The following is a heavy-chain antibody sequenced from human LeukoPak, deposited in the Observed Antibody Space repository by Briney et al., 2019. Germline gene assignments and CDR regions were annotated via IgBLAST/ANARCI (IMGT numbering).Heavy chain of an antibody. Sequence: GGSLRLSCAASGFTFSTYGMHWVRQAPGKGLEWGAVIWYDGSNKYYADSVKGRFTISRDNSKNTLYLQMASLRAEDTAVYYCATRFYCSSASCSSLYYGMDVWGQGTTVTVSS. D-gene: IGHD2-2*01. V-gene: IGHV3-33*01. CDR1: GFTFSTYG. CDR2: IWYDGSNK. J-gene: IGHJ6*02. CDR3: ATRFYCSSASCSSLYYGMDV.